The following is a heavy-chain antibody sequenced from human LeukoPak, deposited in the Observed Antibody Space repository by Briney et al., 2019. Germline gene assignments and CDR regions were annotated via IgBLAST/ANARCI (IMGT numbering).Heavy chain of an antibody. J-gene: IGHJ5*02. CDR2: ISGGST. CDR1: GFTVSSNE. CDR3: KKERRYWDDSSCYYYWFDP. D-gene: IGHD3-22*01. Sequence: RGSLRLSCAASGFTVSSNEMSWVRQAPGKGLEWVSSISGGSTYYADSRKGRFTISRDNSKNTLHLQMNSLRAEDTAVYYCKKERRYWDDSSCYYYWFDPWGQGTLVTVSS. V-gene: IGHV3-38-3*01.